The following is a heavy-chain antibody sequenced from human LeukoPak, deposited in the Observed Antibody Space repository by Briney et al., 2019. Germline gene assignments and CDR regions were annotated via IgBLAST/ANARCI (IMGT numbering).Heavy chain of an antibody. CDR2: ISSSGSTI. Sequence: GGSLRLSCAASGFTFSSYEMNWVRQAPGKGLEWVSYISSSGSTIYYADSVKGRFTISRDNAKNSLYLQMNSLRAEDTAVYYCARGGKRAVAGTRSPQYFHHWGQGTLVTVSS. D-gene: IGHD6-19*01. CDR1: GFTFSSYE. J-gene: IGHJ1*01. V-gene: IGHV3-48*03. CDR3: ARGGKRAVAGTRSPQYFHH.